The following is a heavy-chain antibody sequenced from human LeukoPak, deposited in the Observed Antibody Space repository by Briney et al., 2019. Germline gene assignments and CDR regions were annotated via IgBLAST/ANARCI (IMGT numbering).Heavy chain of an antibody. J-gene: IGHJ6*03. CDR1: GYTFTIYD. CDR2: MNPNSGNT. Sequence: ASVTVSCTASGYTFTIYDINWVRQATGQGLEWMGWMNPNSGNTGYAQKFQGRVTITRNTSISTAYMELSSLRSEDTAVYYCARGLYGYSYGTLRYYYYYMDVWGKGTTVTVSS. CDR3: ARGLYGYSYGTLRYYYYYMDV. D-gene: IGHD5-18*01. V-gene: IGHV1-8*03.